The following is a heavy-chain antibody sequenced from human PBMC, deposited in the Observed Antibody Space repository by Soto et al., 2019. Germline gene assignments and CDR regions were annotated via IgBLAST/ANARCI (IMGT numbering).Heavy chain of an antibody. V-gene: IGHV4-34*01. CDR2: INHSGSP. CDR1: GGSFSGYY. D-gene: IGHD6-6*01. CDR3: ALHYSSSYL. J-gene: IGHJ4*02. Sequence: SETLSLTCAVYGGSFSGYYWSWIRQPPGKGLEWIGEINHSGSPNYNPSLKSRVTISVDTSKNQFSLKLSSVIAADTAVYRCALHYSSSYLWGQGTLVTVSS.